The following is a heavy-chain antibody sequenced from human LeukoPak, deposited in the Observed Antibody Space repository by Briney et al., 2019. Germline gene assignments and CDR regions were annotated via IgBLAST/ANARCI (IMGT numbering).Heavy chain of an antibody. V-gene: IGHV4-59*01. CDR2: IYYSGST. CDR1: GGSISSYY. J-gene: IGHJ6*03. Sequence: SETLSLTCTVSGGSISSYYWSWIRQPPGKGLEWIGYIYYSGSTKYNPSLKSRVTISVDTSKNQLSLKLSSVTAADTAVYYCARLHYGDYAYYYYMDVGGKGTTVTVSS. CDR3: ARLHYGDYAYYYYMDV. D-gene: IGHD4-17*01.